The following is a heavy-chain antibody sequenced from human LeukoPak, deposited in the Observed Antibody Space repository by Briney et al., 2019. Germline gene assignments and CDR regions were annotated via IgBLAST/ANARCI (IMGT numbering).Heavy chain of an antibody. Sequence: GGSLRLSCAASGFTFTTYWMGWVRQAPGKGLEWVANIKQDGSEQYYVDSVKGRFTISRDNAKNLLSLQMNSLRAEDTAVYYCARPLMYYYGSETYFWFDPWGQGTLVTVSS. CDR2: IKQDGSEQ. CDR1: GFTFTTYW. J-gene: IGHJ5*02. D-gene: IGHD3-10*01. V-gene: IGHV3-7*01. CDR3: ARPLMYYYGSETYFWFDP.